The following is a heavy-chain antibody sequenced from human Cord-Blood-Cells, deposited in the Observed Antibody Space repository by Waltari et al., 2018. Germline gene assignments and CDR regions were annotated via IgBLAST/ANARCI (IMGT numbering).Heavy chain of an antibody. CDR1: GFTFSSYA. Sequence: QVQLVESGGGVVQPGRSLRLSCAASGFTFSSYAMHWVRQAPGKGLGWVAVISDDGSNKYYADSVKGRFTISRDNSKNTLYLQMNSLRAEDTAVYYCASGGSGWYFDYWGQGTLVTVSS. CDR2: ISDDGSNK. V-gene: IGHV3-30-3*01. J-gene: IGHJ4*02. D-gene: IGHD6-19*01. CDR3: ASGGSGWYFDY.